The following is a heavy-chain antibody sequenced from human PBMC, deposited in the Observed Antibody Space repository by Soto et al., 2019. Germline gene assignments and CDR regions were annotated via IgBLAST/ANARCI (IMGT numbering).Heavy chain of an antibody. V-gene: IGHV4-34*01. D-gene: IGHD3-10*01. CDR2: INHDGVT. Sequence: SETLSLTCAVYGGSFSGYYWTWVRQPPGKGLEWIGEINHDGVTNYNPSLKSRLTISVDTSKNQFSLKLNSVTAADTAKYYCARGGGFYYMDVWGKGTPVTVSS. CDR1: GGSFSGYY. J-gene: IGHJ6*03. CDR3: ARGGGFYYMDV.